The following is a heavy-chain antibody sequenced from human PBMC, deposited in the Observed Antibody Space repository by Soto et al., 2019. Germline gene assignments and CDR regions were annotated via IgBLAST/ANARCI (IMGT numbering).Heavy chain of an antibody. CDR1: GFTFSDYW. D-gene: IGHD3-10*01. J-gene: IGHJ4*02. Sequence: EVQLVESGGGLVQPGGSLRLSCAASGFTFSDYWMSWVRQAPGKGLEWVANIKTDGSEKYYVDPVKGRFTISRDNAKNSLYLQMNSLRAEDTAVYYCASSMGRGGNDYWGQGTLVAVSS. CDR2: IKTDGSEK. CDR3: ASSMGRGGNDY. V-gene: IGHV3-7*05.